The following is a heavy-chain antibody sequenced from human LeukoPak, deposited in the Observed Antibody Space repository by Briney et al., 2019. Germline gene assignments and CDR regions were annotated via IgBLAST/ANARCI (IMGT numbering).Heavy chain of an antibody. V-gene: IGHV3-23*01. D-gene: IGHD5-18*01. CDR2: ISGSAGIT. Sequence: QTGGSLRLSCAASGFTFSSYAMSWVRQAPGKGLEWVSGISGSAGITYYADSVKGRFTISRDDSKNTLYLQLNSLRAEDTAVYYCAKLRAHTAMVAYFDYWGQGTLVTVSS. J-gene: IGHJ4*02. CDR1: GFTFSSYA. CDR3: AKLRAHTAMVAYFDY.